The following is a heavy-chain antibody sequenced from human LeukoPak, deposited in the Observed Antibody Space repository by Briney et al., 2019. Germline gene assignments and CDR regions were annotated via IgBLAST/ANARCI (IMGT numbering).Heavy chain of an antibody. J-gene: IGHJ6*02. V-gene: IGHV3-7*03. CDR2: INHNGNVN. Sequence: GGSLRLSCAASGFIFSDYYMDWARQAPGKGLEWVASINHNGNVNYYVDSVKGRFTISRDNAKNSLYLQMSNLRAEDTAVYFCARGGGLDVWGQGATVTVSS. CDR3: ARGGGLDV. CDR1: GFIFSDYY. D-gene: IGHD3-16*01.